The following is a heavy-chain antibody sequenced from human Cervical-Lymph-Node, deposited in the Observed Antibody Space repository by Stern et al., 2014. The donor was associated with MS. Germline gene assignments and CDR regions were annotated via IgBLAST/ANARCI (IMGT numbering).Heavy chain of an antibody. CDR3: VKRGITEVRGVRLGDY. V-gene: IGHV3-30*18. D-gene: IGHD3-10*01. Sequence: QVQLEESGGGVVQPGRSLRLTCTVSGFTFSSYGMHWVRQAPGKGLEGVSVISYDGSDTYYAESVKGRFTISRDNSKNTLYLEMRSLRPEDTAVYYCVKRGITEVRGVRLGDYWGPGTLVIVSS. J-gene: IGHJ4*02. CDR1: GFTFSSYG. CDR2: ISYDGSDT.